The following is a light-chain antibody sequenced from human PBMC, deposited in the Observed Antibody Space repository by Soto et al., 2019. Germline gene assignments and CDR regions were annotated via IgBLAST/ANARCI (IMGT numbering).Light chain of an antibody. J-gene: IGKJ5*01. CDR1: QSFRGL. CDR2: DPY. Sequence: VLTQSPVTLSLSPGERATLSCRASQSFRGLLAWYQQKPGQAPRLLIYDPYNRATGIPPRFSGSGSGTDFTLTISSLEPEDSAVYYCQQRHMWPITFGQGTRLEIK. CDR3: QQRHMWPIT. V-gene: IGKV3-11*01.